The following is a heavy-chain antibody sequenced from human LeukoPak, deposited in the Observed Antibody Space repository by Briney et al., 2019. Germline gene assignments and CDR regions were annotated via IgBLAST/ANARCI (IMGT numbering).Heavy chain of an antibody. J-gene: IGHJ3*02. CDR3: ARDTAASLNAFDI. CDR1: GGSFSNYY. V-gene: IGHV4-59*01. CDR2: VYYTGST. Sequence: SETLSLTCTVSGGSFSNYYWSWIRQPPGKGLEWIGYVYYTGSTNYNPSLKSRAAISVDTSKNRFSLKLNSVTAADTAVYYCARDTAASLNAFDIWGQGTMVTVSS. D-gene: IGHD2-2*01.